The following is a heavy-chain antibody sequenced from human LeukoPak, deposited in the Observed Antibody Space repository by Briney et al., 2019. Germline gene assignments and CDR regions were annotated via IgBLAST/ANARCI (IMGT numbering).Heavy chain of an antibody. CDR2: IKSKTDGGTT. CDR3: ARDSPNLGIDY. J-gene: IGHJ4*02. CDR1: GFTFSNAW. D-gene: IGHD3-16*01. V-gene: IGHV3-15*07. Sequence: GGSLRLSCAASGFTFSNAWMNWVRQAPGKGLEWVGRIKSKTDGGTTDYAAPVKGRFTISRDDSKNTLYLQMNSLRAEDTAVYYCARDSPNLGIDYWGQGTLVTVSS.